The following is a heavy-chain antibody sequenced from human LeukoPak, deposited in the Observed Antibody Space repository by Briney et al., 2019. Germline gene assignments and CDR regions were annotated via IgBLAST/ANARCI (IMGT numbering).Heavy chain of an antibody. J-gene: IGHJ6*03. CDR3: ARQYCSSTSCSFWVMDV. CDR1: GGTFSSYA. D-gene: IGHD2-2*01. CDR2: IIPIFGTA. Sequence: ASVKASCKASGGTFSSYAISWVRQAPGQGLEWMGGIIPIFGTANYAQKFQGRVTITADESTSTAYMELSSLRSEDTAVYYCARQYCSSTSCSFWVMDVWGKGTTVTVSS. V-gene: IGHV1-69*13.